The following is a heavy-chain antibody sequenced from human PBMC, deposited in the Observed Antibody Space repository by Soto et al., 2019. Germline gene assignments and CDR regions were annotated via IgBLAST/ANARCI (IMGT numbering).Heavy chain of an antibody. CDR1: GFTFSDHY. CDR2: IKNKANSYTT. CDR3: TRVRLGSSRSSDY. V-gene: IGHV3-72*01. Sequence: EVQLVESGGGLVQPEGSLRLSCAASGFTFSDHYMDWVRQATGKGLEWVGRIKNKANSYTTESAAPVEGRFILSRDDAKNSVFLQMNRRKTDDTAVYYFTRVRLGSSRSSDYWGQVILVTFSS. D-gene: IGHD6-19*01. J-gene: IGHJ4*02.